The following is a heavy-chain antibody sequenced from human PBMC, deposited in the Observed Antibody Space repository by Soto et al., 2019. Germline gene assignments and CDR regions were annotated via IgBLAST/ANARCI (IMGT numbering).Heavy chain of an antibody. CDR2: IYYSGYT. CDR3: ARRSDYVAFDY. D-gene: IGHD4-17*01. V-gene: IGHV4-30-4*01. J-gene: IGHJ4*02. Sequence: QVLLQESGPGLVKPSQTLSLTCTVSGDSFSSADYNWSWIHQPPGKGLEWIGYIYYSGYTYNNPSLKSRLTMSVDTSKTQFFLKLSSVTAADTAVYYCARRSDYVAFDYWGQGTLVTVS. CDR1: GDSFSSADYN.